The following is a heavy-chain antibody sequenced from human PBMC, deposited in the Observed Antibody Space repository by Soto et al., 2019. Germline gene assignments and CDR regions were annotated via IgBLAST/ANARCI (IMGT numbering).Heavy chain of an antibody. Sequence: ASVKVSCKASGYTFTSYAMHWLLQAPGQRLEWMGWINAGNGNTKYSQKFQGRVTITRDTSASTAYMELSSLRSEDTAVYYCATTGDSSGWYWFDPWGQGTLVTVSS. J-gene: IGHJ5*02. CDR3: ATTGDSSGWYWFDP. CDR2: INAGNGNT. CDR1: GYTFTSYA. V-gene: IGHV1-3*01. D-gene: IGHD6-19*01.